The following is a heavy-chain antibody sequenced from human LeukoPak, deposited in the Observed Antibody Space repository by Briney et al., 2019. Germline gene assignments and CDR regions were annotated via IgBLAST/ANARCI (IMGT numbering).Heavy chain of an antibody. CDR3: ARETYYYDSSGYPRAFDY. CDR1: GDSVSSNSAA. CDR2: TYYRSKWYN. J-gene: IGHJ4*02. Sequence: SQTLSLTCAISGDSVSSNSAAWNWIRQSPSRGLEWLGRTYYRSKWYNDYAVSVKSRITINPDTSKNQSSLQLNSVTPEDTAVYYCARETYYYDSSGYPRAFDYWGQGTLVTVSS. V-gene: IGHV6-1*01. D-gene: IGHD3-22*01.